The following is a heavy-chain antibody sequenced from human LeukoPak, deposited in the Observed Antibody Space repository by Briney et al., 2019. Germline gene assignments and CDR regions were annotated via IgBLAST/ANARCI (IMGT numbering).Heavy chain of an antibody. D-gene: IGHD2-2*01. Sequence: GGSLRLSCAASGFTVSSNYMSWVRQAPGKGLEWVSVIYSGGSTYYAASVKGRFTISRDNSKNTLYLQMNSLRAEDTAVYYCARVTSIVVVPAAMSGSIRRYYYYYYMDVWGKGTTVTVSS. J-gene: IGHJ6*03. CDR2: IYSGGST. CDR3: ARVTSIVVVPAAMSGSIRRYYYYYYMDV. V-gene: IGHV3-53*01. CDR1: GFTVSSNY.